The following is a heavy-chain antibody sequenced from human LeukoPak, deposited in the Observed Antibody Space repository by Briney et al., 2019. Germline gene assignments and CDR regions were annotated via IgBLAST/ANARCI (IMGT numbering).Heavy chain of an antibody. Sequence: HPGGSLRLSCAASGFTFSTYEMNWVRQAPGKGLEWLPFISSSGSIKYYADSLKGRFTISRDNAKNSLYLQMNSLRAEDTAVYYCASPWRSSGWYAFDIWGQGTMVTVS. D-gene: IGHD6-19*01. CDR1: GFTFSTYE. V-gene: IGHV3-48*03. J-gene: IGHJ3*02. CDR3: ASPWRSSGWYAFDI. CDR2: ISSSGSIK.